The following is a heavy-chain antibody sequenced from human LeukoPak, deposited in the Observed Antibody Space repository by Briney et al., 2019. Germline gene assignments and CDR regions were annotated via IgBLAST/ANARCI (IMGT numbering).Heavy chain of an antibody. CDR1: GFTVSSNY. J-gene: IGHJ4*02. V-gene: IGHV3-66*01. CDR2: IYSGGST. Sequence: GGSLRLSCAASGFTVSSNYMSWVRQAPGKGLEWVSVIYSGGSTYYADSVKGRFTISRDNSKNTLYLQMNSLRAEDTAVYYCAKDRLFWSGLNDFDYWGQGTLVTVSS. D-gene: IGHD3-3*01. CDR3: AKDRLFWSGLNDFDY.